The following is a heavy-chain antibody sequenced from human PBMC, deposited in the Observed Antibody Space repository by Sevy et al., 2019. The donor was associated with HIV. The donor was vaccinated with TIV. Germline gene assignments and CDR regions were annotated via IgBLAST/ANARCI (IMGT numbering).Heavy chain of an antibody. CDR1: GFTFTNFW. V-gene: IGHV3-7*01. CDR3: GGNGGT. J-gene: IGHJ4*02. CDR2: VNNDGSGQ. Sequence: GGSLRLSCAASGFTFTNFWMSWVRQAPGKGLEWVANVNNDGSGQKYADSVKGRFIISRDNAKNSLYLQMNSLRTEDPPVNNGGGNGGTGGKGTRVTVS. D-gene: IGHD1-1*01.